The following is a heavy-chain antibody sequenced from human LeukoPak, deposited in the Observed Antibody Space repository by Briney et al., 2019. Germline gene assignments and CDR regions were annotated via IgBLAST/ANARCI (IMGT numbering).Heavy chain of an antibody. CDR1: GYTFTSYG. J-gene: IGHJ6*02. D-gene: IGHD2-15*01. CDR3: ARGIVVVVAAPYYYGMDV. V-gene: IGHV1-18*01. CDR2: ISAYNGNT. Sequence: GASVKVSCKASGYTFTSYGISWVRQAPGQGLEWMGWISAYNGNTNYAQKLQGRVTMTTDTSTSTAYMELRSLRSDDTAMYYCARGIVVVVAAPYYYGMDVWGQGTTVTVSS.